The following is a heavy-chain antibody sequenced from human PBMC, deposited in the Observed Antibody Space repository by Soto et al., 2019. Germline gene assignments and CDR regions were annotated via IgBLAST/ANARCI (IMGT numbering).Heavy chain of an antibody. CDR1: GGSFSGYY. Sequence: SETLSLTCAVYGGSFSGYYWSWIRQPPGKGLEWIGEINHSGSTNYNPSLKSRVTISVDTSKNQFSLKLSSVTAADTAAYYCARGGKYCSSTSCYMRGSRVGPWGQGTLVTVSS. CDR3: ARGGKYCSSTSCYMRGSRVGP. V-gene: IGHV4-34*01. CDR2: INHSGST. J-gene: IGHJ5*02. D-gene: IGHD2-2*02.